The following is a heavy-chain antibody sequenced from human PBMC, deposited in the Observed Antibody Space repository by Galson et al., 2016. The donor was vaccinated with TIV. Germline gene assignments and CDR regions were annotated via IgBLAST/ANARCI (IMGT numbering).Heavy chain of an antibody. V-gene: IGHV1-18*04. D-gene: IGHD6-25*01. J-gene: IGHJ4*02. CDR1: GYSLTDHY. CDR3: ARDTPSLLAAATMDY. CDR2: ISVYNGNT. Sequence: SVKVSCKASGYSLTDHYLHWVRQVPGQGPEWMGWISVYNGNTNYAQSLQGRVTLTTDTSTSTAYMELRSLRSDDTAVYYCARDTPSLLAAATMDYWGQGTLVTFSS.